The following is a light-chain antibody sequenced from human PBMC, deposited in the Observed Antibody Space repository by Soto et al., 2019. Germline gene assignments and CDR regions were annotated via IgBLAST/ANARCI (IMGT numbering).Light chain of an antibody. J-gene: IGLJ3*02. Sequence: QSVLTQPPSVSAAPGQRVTIACSGSRSNMGINYVSWYQQVPGTAPKVLIYDNKKRHSGSPDRFSGSKSGTSATLGITWLQAGDEADYYCGTWESSLSAGVFGGGTKLTVL. V-gene: IGLV1-51*01. CDR1: RSNMGINY. CDR3: GTWESSLSAGV. CDR2: DNK.